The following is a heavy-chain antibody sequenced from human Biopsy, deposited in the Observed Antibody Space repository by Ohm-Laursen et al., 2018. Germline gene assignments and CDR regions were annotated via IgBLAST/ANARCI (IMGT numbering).Heavy chain of an antibody. V-gene: IGHV4-59*02. CDR1: GDSVTKYY. D-gene: IGHD4-11*01. CDR3: ARDSGILNYGNFKYYHYYGMDV. J-gene: IGHJ6*02. CDR2: IYYSVMT. Sequence: GTLSLTCTVSGDSVTKYYWSWIRQPPGKGLEWIGHIYYSVMTNYNPSLQSRVSISVDASRNQVSLTLGSVTAADTAVYYCARDSGILNYGNFKYYHYYGMDVWGQGTKVTVS.